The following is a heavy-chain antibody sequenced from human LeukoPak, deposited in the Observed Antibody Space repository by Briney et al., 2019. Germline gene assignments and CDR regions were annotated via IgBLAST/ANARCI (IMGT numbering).Heavy chain of an antibody. J-gene: IGHJ4*02. V-gene: IGHV5-51*01. Sequence: GESLKISCKGSGYSFTSYWIGWVRQMPGKGLEWMGIIYPGDSDTRYSPSFQGQVTISADKSISTAYLQWSSLKASDTAMYYCARSLGMVRGSLRGLDYWGQSTLVTVSS. CDR1: GYSFTSYW. D-gene: IGHD3-10*01. CDR2: IYPGDSDT. CDR3: ARSLGMVRGSLRGLDY.